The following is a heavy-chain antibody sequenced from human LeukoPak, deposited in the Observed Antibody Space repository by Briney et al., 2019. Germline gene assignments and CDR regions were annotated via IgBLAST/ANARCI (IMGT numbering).Heavy chain of an antibody. D-gene: IGHD6-19*01. J-gene: IGHJ5*02. V-gene: IGHV4-30-4*08. Sequence: PSQTLSLTCTVSGGSISSGDYYWSWIRQPPGKGLEWIGYIYYSGSTYYNPSLKSRVTISVDTSKNQFSLKLSSVTAADTAVYYCARARIAVAADGGYNWFDPWGQGTLVTVSS. CDR3: ARARIAVAADGGYNWFDP. CDR1: GGSISSGDYY. CDR2: IYYSGST.